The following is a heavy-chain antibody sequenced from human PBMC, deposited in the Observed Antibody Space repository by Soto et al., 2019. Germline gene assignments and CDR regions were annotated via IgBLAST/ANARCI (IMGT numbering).Heavy chain of an antibody. Sequence: TLSRPFSVPGPSFSSGWFYSTWVRQHPGQGLEWIGFLYDSGSAYYNASLKNRLSISVDRSNNQFSLKLTSVTAADTAVYYCARGPRQLGRSYYYGMDAWGQGSAVTV. CDR3: ARGPRQLGRSYYYGMDA. CDR1: GPSFSSGWFY. CDR2: LYDSGSA. V-gene: IGHV4-31*03. J-gene: IGHJ6*02. D-gene: IGHD1-1*01.